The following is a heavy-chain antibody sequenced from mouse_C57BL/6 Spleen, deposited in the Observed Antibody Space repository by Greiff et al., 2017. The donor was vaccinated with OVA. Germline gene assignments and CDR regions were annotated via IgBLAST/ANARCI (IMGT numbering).Heavy chain of an antibody. V-gene: IGHV5-4*01. CDR3: ARDRGDGYLYWYFDV. J-gene: IGHJ1*03. CDR1: GFTFSSYA. Sequence: EVKLMESGGGLVKPGGSLKLSCAASGFTFSSYAMSWVRQTPETRLEWVATISDGGSYTYYPDNVKGRFTISRDNAKNNLYLQMSHLKSEDTAMYYCARDRGDGYLYWYFDVWGTGTTVTVSS. D-gene: IGHD2-3*01. CDR2: ISDGGSYT.